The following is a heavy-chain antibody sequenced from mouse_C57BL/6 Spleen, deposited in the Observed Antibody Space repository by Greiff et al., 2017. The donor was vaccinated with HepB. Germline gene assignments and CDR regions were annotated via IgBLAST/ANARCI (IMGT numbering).Heavy chain of an antibody. Sequence: EVKVVESGGGLVKPGGSLKLSCAASGFTFSDYGMHWVRQAPEKGLEWVAYISSGSSTIYYADTVKGRFTISRDNAKNTLFLQMTSLRSEDTAMYYCARPGSSGYLAYWGQGTLVTVSA. V-gene: IGHV5-17*01. CDR2: ISSGSSTI. CDR1: GFTFSDYG. D-gene: IGHD3-2*02. CDR3: ARPGSSGYLAY. J-gene: IGHJ3*01.